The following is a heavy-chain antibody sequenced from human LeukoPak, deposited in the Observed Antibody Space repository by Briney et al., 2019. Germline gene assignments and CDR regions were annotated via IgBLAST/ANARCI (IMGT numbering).Heavy chain of an antibody. J-gene: IGHJ4*02. CDR1: GFTFDDYA. V-gene: IGHV3-9*01. CDR3: AKDRSYSSSWLFDY. D-gene: IGHD6-13*01. CDR2: ISWNSGSI. Sequence: GGSLRLSCAASGFTFDDYAMHWVRQAPGKGLEWVSGISWNSGSIGYADSVKGRFTISRDNAKNSLYLQMNSLRAEDTALYHCAKDRSYSSSWLFDYWGQGTLVTVSS.